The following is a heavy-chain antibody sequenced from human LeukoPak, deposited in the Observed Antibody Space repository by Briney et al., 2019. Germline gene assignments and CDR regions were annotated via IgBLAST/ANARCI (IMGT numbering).Heavy chain of an antibody. J-gene: IGHJ4*02. CDR3: RLVTMGDY. D-gene: IGHD4-23*01. Sequence: ASVKVSCKTYGYAFTDYYMHWVRQAPGQGLEWMGRIGLRSGGTNYAQKFQGRVTVTRDTSISTVYMELTRLRSDDTAVYYCRLVTMGDYWGQGTLVTVSS. CDR2: IGLRSGGT. V-gene: IGHV1-2*06. CDR1: GYAFTDYY.